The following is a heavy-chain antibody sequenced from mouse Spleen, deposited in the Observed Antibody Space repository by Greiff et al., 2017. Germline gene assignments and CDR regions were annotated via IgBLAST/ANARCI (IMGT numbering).Heavy chain of an antibody. CDR1: GYTFTDYE. D-gene: IGHD2-4*01. Sequence: VKLQESGAELVRPGASVTLSCKASGYTFTDYEMHWVKQTPVHGLEWIGAIDPETGGTAYNQKFKGKAILTADKSSSTAYMELRSLTSEDSAVYYCTRDPYDYDGMDYWGQGTSVTVSS. CDR2: IDPETGGT. J-gene: IGHJ4*01. V-gene: IGHV1-15*01. CDR3: TRDPYDYDGMDY.